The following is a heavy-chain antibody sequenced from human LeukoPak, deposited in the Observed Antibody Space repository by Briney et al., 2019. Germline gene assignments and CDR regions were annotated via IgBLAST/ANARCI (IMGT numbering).Heavy chain of an antibody. Sequence: GGSLRLSCAASGFTVSSNYMSWVRQAPGKGLEWVSVIYSGGSTYYADSVKGRFTISRDNSKNTLYLQMNSLRAEDTAVYYCARGDATTVLYYWGQGTLVTVSS. CDR2: IYSGGST. D-gene: IGHD4-17*01. CDR3: ARGDATTVLYY. J-gene: IGHJ4*02. V-gene: IGHV3-66*01. CDR1: GFTVSSNY.